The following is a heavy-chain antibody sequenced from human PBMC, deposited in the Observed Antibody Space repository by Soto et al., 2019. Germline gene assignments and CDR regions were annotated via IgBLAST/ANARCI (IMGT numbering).Heavy chain of an antibody. D-gene: IGHD3-10*01. CDR3: AKGVLYYYGSGSYDPYYYYYMDV. Sequence: PGGSLRLSCAASGFTFSSYAMSWVRQAPGKGLEWVSVISGSGGSTYYADSVKGRFTISRDNSKNTLYLQMNSLRAEDPAVYYCAKGVLYYYGSGSYDPYYYYYMDVWGKGTTVTVSS. J-gene: IGHJ6*03. V-gene: IGHV3-23*01. CDR2: ISGSGGST. CDR1: GFTFSSYA.